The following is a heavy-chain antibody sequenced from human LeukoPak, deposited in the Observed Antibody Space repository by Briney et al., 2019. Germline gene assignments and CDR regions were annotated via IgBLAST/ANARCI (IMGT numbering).Heavy chain of an antibody. CDR2: ISDSGST. J-gene: IGHJ4*02. V-gene: IGHV4-59*11. D-gene: IGHD3-22*01. CDR1: GGSLSTHH. Sequence: SETLSLTCVVSGGSLSTHHWSWLRQSPGRGLEWIGYISDSGSTNYNPSLKSRVTISVDTSKNQFSLKLCSVTAADTAVYYCARGGYYDSSGYYSVDYWGQGTLVTVSS. CDR3: ARGGYYDSSGYYSVDY.